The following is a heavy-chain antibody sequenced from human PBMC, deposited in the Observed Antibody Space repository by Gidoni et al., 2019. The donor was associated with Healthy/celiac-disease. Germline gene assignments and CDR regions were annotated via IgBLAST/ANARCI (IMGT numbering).Heavy chain of an antibody. CDR1: GFTFAAYA. CDR2: ISWNSGSI. Sequence: EVQLVESGGGLVQPGRSLRLSCAASGFTFAAYAMHWVRQAPGKGLEWVSGISWNSGSIGYADSVKGRFTISRDNAKNSLYLQMNSLRAEDTALYYCAKDSRRYSSSWDDFDYWGQGTLVTVSS. J-gene: IGHJ4*02. CDR3: AKDSRRYSSSWDDFDY. V-gene: IGHV3-9*01. D-gene: IGHD6-13*01.